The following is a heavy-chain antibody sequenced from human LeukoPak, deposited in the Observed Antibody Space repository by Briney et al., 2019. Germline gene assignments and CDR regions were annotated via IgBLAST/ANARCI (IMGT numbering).Heavy chain of an antibody. CDR2: IYSGRST. D-gene: IGHD3-22*01. J-gene: IGHJ4*02. CDR3: ARAGHRRYYYDNGYDY. CDR1: GFTVSNNY. V-gene: IGHV3-53*01. Sequence: GGSLRLSCAASGFTVSNNYMSWVHQTPGRGLELVSVIYSGRSTYYADSGKGRFTISRDNSKNPQYLQMNSLRAEDTAVYYCARAGHRRYYYDNGYDYWGQGTLVTVSS.